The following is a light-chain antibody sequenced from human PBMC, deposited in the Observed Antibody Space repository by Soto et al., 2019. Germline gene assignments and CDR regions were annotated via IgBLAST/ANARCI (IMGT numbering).Light chain of an antibody. CDR1: QSVSSSY. CDR2: GAS. Sequence: EIVLTQSPGTLSLSPGERATLSCRASQSVSSSYLAWYQQKPGQAPRLLIYGASSRATGIPDRFSGSGSGTDFTLTISRLEPEDFVVYYCQQYGSLFGQGTRLEIK. V-gene: IGKV3-20*01. J-gene: IGKJ5*01. CDR3: QQYGSL.